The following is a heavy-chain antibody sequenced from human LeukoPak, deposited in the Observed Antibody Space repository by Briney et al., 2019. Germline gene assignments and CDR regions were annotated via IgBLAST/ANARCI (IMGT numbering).Heavy chain of an antibody. CDR2: ISAYNGNT. D-gene: IGHD5-12*01. Sequence: ASVKVSCKASGYTFTSYGINWVRQAPGQGLEWMGWISAYNGNTNYAQKLQGRVTMTADTSTSTAYMELRSLRSDDTAVYYCARDDALVATGSFDYWGQGTLVTVSS. CDR3: ARDDALVATGSFDY. V-gene: IGHV1-18*01. J-gene: IGHJ4*02. CDR1: GYTFTSYG.